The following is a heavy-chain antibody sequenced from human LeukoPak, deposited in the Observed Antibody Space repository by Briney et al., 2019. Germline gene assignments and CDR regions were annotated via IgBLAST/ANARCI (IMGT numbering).Heavy chain of an antibody. D-gene: IGHD3-22*01. Sequence: SETLSLTSTVSGGSISSYYWSWIRQPAGKGLEWIGRIYTSGSTNYNPSLKSRVTMSVDTPKNQFSLKLSSVTAADTAVYYCARSRWLSVNYYDSSGYYWFDYWGQGTLVTVSS. CDR2: IYTSGST. CDR1: GGSISSYY. J-gene: IGHJ4*02. CDR3: ARSRWLSVNYYDSSGYYWFDY. V-gene: IGHV4-4*07.